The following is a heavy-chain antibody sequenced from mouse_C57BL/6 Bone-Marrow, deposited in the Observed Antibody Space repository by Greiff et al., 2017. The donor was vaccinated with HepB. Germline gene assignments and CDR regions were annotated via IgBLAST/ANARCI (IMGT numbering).Heavy chain of an antibody. J-gene: IGHJ4*01. CDR1: GYTFTSYW. V-gene: IGHV1-50*01. CDR2: IDPSDSYT. D-gene: IGHD1-1*01. Sequence: QVQLQPGAELVKPGASVKLSCKASGYTFTSYWMQWVKQRPGQGLEWIGEIDPSDSYTNYNQKFKGKATLTVDTSSSTAYMQLSSLTSEDSAVYYCASPHYYGSSYYAMDYWGQGTSVTVSS. CDR3: ASPHYYGSSYYAMDY.